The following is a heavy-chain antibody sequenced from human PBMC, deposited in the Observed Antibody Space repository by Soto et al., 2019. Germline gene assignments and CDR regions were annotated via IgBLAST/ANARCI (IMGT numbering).Heavy chain of an antibody. CDR3: ARGSQSQSASSGWIFDY. J-gene: IGHJ4*02. D-gene: IGHD6-19*01. V-gene: IGHV3-33*01. CDR2: IWYDGSNK. Sequence: GGSLRLSCAASGFTFSSYGMHWVRQAPGKGLEWVAVIWYDGSNKYYADSVKGRFTISRDNSKNTLYLQMNSLRAEDTAVYYCARGSQSQSASSGWIFDYWGQGTLVTVSS. CDR1: GFTFSSYG.